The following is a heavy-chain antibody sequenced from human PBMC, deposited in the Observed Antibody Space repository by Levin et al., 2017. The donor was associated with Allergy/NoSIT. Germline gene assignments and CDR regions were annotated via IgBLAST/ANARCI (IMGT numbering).Heavy chain of an antibody. J-gene: IGHJ6*02. CDR3: ARKTGTTQTLFEYLSMDV. Sequence: GESLKISCKASGYTFTSYGISWVRQAPGQGLEWMGWISAYNGNTNYAQKLQGRVTMTTDTSTSTAYMELRSLRSDDTAVYYCARKTGTTQTLFEYLSMDVWGQGTTVTVSS. CDR1: GYTFTSYG. V-gene: IGHV1-18*01. CDR2: ISAYNGNT. D-gene: IGHD1-1*01.